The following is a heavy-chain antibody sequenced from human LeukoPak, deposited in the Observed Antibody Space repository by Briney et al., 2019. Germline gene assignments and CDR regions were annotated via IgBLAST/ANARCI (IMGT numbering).Heavy chain of an antibody. D-gene: IGHD3-9*01. J-gene: IGHJ6*02. V-gene: IGHV1-18*01. CDR2: ISAHNGNT. CDR3: ARGALLRYFDWSGMDV. Sequence: DSVEVSCQASGSTFPIYGISWVRQAPGQGIEWMGWISAHNGNTNYAQKLQGRVTMTTDTSTSTAYMELRSLRSDDTAVYYCARGALLRYFDWSGMDVWGQGTTVTVSS. CDR1: GSTFPIYG.